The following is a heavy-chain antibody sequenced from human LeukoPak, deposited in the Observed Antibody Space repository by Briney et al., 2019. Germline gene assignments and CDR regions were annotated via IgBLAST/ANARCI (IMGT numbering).Heavy chain of an antibody. CDR1: GFTFSSYG. D-gene: IGHD5-18*01. CDR3: AKVITAMVTSYYYGMDV. V-gene: IGHV3-30*18. J-gene: IGHJ6*04. CDR2: ISYDGSNK. Sequence: GRSLRLSCAASGFTFSSYGMHWVRQAPGKGLEWVAVISYDGSNKYYADSVKGRFTISRDNSKNTLYLQTNSLRAEDTAVYYCAKVITAMVTSYYYGMDVWGKGTRSPSPQ.